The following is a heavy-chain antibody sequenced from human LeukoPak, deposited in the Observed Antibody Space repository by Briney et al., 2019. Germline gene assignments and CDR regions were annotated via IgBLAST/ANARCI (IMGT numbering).Heavy chain of an antibody. CDR2: ISGDGRST. CDR3: AKGGVPMATSLIHH. V-gene: IGHV3-23*01. Sequence: GGSLRLSCAASGFTFSIYPMTWVRQAPGKGLEWVSSISGDGRSTHRADSVKGRFAISRDNSKNTLYLQMSSLRADDTAVYYCAKGGVPMATSLIHHWGQGTLVIVSS. CDR1: GFTFSIYP. D-gene: IGHD5-24*01. J-gene: IGHJ1*01.